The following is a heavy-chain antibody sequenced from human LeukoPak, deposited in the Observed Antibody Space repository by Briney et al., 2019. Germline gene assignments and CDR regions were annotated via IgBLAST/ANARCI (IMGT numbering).Heavy chain of an antibody. CDR3: ARGGLRYFDWSH. V-gene: IGHV4-59*01. CDR2: IHYSGST. CDR1: GGSISSYY. J-gene: IGHJ4*02. Sequence: SETLSLTCTVSGGSISSYYWSWIRQPPGKGLEWIGYIHYSGSTNYNPSLKSRVTISVDTSKNQFSLKLSSVTAADTAVYYCARGGLRYFDWSHWGQGTLVTVSS. D-gene: IGHD3-9*01.